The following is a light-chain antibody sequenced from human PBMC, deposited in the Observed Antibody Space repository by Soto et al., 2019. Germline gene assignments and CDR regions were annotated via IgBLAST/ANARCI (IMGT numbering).Light chain of an antibody. J-gene: IGKJ3*01. V-gene: IGKV4-1*01. CDR3: QQYYSTPRDT. CDR1: QSVLYSSNNKNY. Sequence: DIVMTQSPESLTVSLGERATINCKSSQSVLYSSNNKNYLAWYQQKPGQPPKLLIYWASTRESGVPDRFSGSGCGTDFTRTISSLQAEDVAVYYCQQYYSTPRDTFGPGTKVDIK. CDR2: WAS.